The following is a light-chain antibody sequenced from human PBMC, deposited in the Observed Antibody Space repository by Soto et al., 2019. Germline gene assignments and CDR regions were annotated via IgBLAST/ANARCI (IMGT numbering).Light chain of an antibody. CDR1: SSNMGSNT. J-gene: IGLJ1*01. CDR2: TND. CDR3: AVWDDSLNGRV. V-gene: IGLV1-44*01. Sequence: SVLTQPPSASGTPGQRVTSSCYGSSSNMGSNTVHWFQQFPGTAPSLLISTNDQRPSGVPDRFIGSNSGTSASLAISGLQVEAGAASFCAVWDDSLNGRVLGTGT.